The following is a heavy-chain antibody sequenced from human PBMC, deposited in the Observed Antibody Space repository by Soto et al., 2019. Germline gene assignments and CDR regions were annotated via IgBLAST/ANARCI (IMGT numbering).Heavy chain of an antibody. D-gene: IGHD6-6*01. V-gene: IGHV4-59*08. CDR3: ARRLAPGSYNWFDP. CDR1: GGSISSYY. CDR2: IYYSGST. Sequence: SETLSLTCTVSGGSISSYYWSWIRQPPGKGLEWIGYIYYSGSTNYNPSLKSRVTISVDTSKNQFSLKLSSVTAADTAVYYCARRLAPGSYNWFDPWGQGTLVNVSS. J-gene: IGHJ5*02.